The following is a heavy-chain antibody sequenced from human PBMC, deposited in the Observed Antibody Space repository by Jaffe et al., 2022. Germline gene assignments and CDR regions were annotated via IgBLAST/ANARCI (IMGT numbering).Heavy chain of an antibody. V-gene: IGHV4-38-2*01. Sequence: QVQLQESGPGLVKPSETLSLTCAVSGFSISSGFYWGWIRQPPGKGLEWIGSIYHSGNTFYNSSLKSRVAISVDTSKNQFSLNLTSVTAADTAIYYCARHSKVRNADYWGQGTLVTASS. CDR2: IYHSGNT. CDR3: ARHSKVRNADY. CDR1: GFSISSGFY. D-gene: IGHD2-2*01. J-gene: IGHJ4*02.